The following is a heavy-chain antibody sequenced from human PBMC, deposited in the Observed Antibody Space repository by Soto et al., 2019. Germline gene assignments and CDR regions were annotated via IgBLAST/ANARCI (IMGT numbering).Heavy chain of an antibody. Sequence: SQILSLTCAISGDSVSSTSAAWSWIRQSPSRGLEWLGRTYYRSKWYSDYAVSVKSRITINPDTSKNQFSLQLNSVTPEDTAVYYCARGSYYSGWVWGQGTLVTAPQ. CDR2: TYYRSKWYS. V-gene: IGHV6-1*01. CDR3: ARGSYYSGWV. J-gene: IGHJ4*02. CDR1: GDSVSSTSAA. D-gene: IGHD6-19*01.